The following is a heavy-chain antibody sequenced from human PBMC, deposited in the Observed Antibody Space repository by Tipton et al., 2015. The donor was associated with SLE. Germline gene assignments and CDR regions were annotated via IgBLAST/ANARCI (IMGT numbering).Heavy chain of an antibody. Sequence: TLSLTCAVYGGSFSGYYWSWIRQPPGKGLEWIGEINHSGSTNYNPSLKSRVTISVDTSKNQFSLKLSSVTADDTAVYYCARVGAAAGSLYYYYMDVWGKGTTVTVSS. J-gene: IGHJ6*03. CDR2: INHSGST. V-gene: IGHV4-34*01. D-gene: IGHD6-13*01. CDR1: GGSFSGYY. CDR3: ARVGAAAGSLYYYYMDV.